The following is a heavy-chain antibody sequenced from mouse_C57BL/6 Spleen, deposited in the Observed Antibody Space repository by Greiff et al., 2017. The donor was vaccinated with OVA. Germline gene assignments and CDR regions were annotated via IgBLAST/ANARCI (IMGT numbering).Heavy chain of an antibody. D-gene: IGHD2-3*01. Sequence: QVQLQQPGAELVRPGTSVKLSCKASGYTFTSYWMHWVKQRPGQGLEWIGVIDPSDSYTNYNQKFKGKATLTVDTSSSTAYMQLSSLTSEDSAVYYCARSVYDGYPMDYWGQGTSVTVSS. CDR1: GYTFTSYW. J-gene: IGHJ4*01. CDR2: IDPSDSYT. V-gene: IGHV1-59*01. CDR3: ARSVYDGYPMDY.